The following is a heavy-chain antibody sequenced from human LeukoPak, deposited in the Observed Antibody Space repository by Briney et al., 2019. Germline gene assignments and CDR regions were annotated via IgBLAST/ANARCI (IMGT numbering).Heavy chain of an antibody. V-gene: IGHV3-48*01. CDR3: ARDTYGSGSYYNAPLDY. Sequence: GGSLRLSCAASGFTFSNYSMNWVRQAPGKGLEWGSYISSGGSSIYYADSVKGRFTISRDNAKNSLYLQMNSLRAEDTAVYYCARDTYGSGSYYNAPLDYWGQGTLVTVSS. D-gene: IGHD3-10*01. CDR1: GFTFSNYS. CDR2: ISSGGSSI. J-gene: IGHJ4*02.